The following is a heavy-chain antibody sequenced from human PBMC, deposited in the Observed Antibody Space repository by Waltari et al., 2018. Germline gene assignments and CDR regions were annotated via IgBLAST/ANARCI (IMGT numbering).Heavy chain of an antibody. Sequence: EVQLVESGGGLVQPGGSLRLSCAASGFTFSSYEMNWVRQAPGKGLEWVSYISSSGSTIYYADSVKGRFTISRDNAKNSLYLQMNSLRAEDTAVYYCARAGPDYDFWSGPKRHPYYYGMDVWGQGTTVTVSS. CDR1: GFTFSSYE. CDR2: ISSSGSTI. CDR3: ARAGPDYDFWSGPKRHPYYYGMDV. D-gene: IGHD3-3*01. V-gene: IGHV3-48*03. J-gene: IGHJ6*02.